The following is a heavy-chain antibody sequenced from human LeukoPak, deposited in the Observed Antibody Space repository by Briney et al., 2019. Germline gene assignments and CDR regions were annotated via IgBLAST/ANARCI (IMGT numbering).Heavy chain of an antibody. CDR2: ISWNSGSI. CDR1: GFTFDDYA. CDR3: ATDGYGDYFRGWFDP. Sequence: SLTLSCAASGFTFDDYARDWVRQAPGKGLEWVLGISWNSGSIAYADPVRGRFTSTRDNATNPLYLQMNRLRAEDTALYYCATDGYGDYFRGWFDPWGQGTLVTVSS. V-gene: IGHV3-9*01. J-gene: IGHJ5*02. D-gene: IGHD4-17*01.